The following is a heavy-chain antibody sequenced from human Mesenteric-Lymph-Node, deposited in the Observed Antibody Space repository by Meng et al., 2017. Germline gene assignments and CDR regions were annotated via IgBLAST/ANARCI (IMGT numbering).Heavy chain of an antibody. J-gene: IGHJ4*02. D-gene: IGHD1-26*01. CDR2: IYHSGST. Sequence: GSLRLSCTVSGYSISSGYYWGWIRQPPGKGLEWIGSIYHSGSTYYNPSLKSRVTISVDTSKNQFSLKLSSVTAADTAVYYCARDQLPGQLLPRNYWGQGTLVTVSS. CDR1: GYSISSGYY. V-gene: IGHV4-38-2*02. CDR3: ARDQLPGQLLPRNY.